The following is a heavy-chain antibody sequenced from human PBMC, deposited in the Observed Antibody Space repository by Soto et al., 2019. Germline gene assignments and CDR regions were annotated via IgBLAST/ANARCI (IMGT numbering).Heavy chain of an antibody. CDR2: ISGSGGST. Sequence: EVQLLESGGGLVQPGGSLRLSCAASGFTFSSYAMSWVRQAPGKGLEWVSAISGSGGSTYYADSVKGRFTISRDNSKNTLYLQMNSLRAEDTAVYYCAKDTMVYYDFWSGTPWLNPFDYWGPGTLVTVSS. CDR1: GFTFSSYA. CDR3: AKDTMVYYDFWSGTPWLNPFDY. D-gene: IGHD3-3*01. J-gene: IGHJ4*02. V-gene: IGHV3-23*01.